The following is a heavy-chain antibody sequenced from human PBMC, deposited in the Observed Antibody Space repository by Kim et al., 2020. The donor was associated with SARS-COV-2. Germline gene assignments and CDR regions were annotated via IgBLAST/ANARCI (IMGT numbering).Heavy chain of an antibody. Sequence: SETLSLTCSVSGGSISTYYWSWIRQPPGKGLEWIGYIYYSGSTNYNPSLKSRVTISVDTSKNQFSLKLTSVTAADTAVYYCARGQISSSWANWFDPWGQGTLVTVSS. V-gene: IGHV4-59*01. J-gene: IGHJ5*02. CDR1: GGSISTYY. D-gene: IGHD6-13*01. CDR2: IYYSGST. CDR3: ARGQISSSWANWFDP.